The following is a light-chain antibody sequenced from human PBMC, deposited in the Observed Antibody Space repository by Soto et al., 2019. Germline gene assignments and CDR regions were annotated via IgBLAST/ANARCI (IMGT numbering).Light chain of an antibody. CDR1: GSTFGAGYD. CDR2: DNR. J-gene: IGLJ2*01. CDR3: QSYDSSVSVV. V-gene: IGLV1-40*01. Sequence: QSVLTQPPSVPGAPGQGVTISCTGSGSTFGAGYDVHWYQQLPGTAPKLLIYDNRNRPSGVPDRFSGSKSGTSASLAISGLQAEDEADYYCQSYDSSVSVVFGGGTKLTVL.